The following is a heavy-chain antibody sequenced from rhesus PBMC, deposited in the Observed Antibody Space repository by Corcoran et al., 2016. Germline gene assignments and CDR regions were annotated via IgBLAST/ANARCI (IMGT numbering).Heavy chain of an antibody. CDR3: TREHSNYHDY. CDR2: ISPYNANK. CDR1: GYTFTSYY. D-gene: IGHD4-23*01. Sequence: QVQLVQSGSEIKQPGASVKLSCKASGYTFTSYYMPWVRQAAGQGLEWIGLISPYNANKGYAQNFQGRVTITTDTSTSTGYMELSSLRSEDTAVYYCTREHSNYHDYWGQGVLVTVSS. V-gene: IGHV1-180*01. J-gene: IGHJ4*01.